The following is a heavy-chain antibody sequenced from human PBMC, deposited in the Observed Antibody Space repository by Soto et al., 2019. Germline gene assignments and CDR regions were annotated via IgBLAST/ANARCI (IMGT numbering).Heavy chain of an antibody. CDR1: GYTFTIYA. D-gene: IGHD2-15*01. Sequence: ASVKVSCKASGYTFTIYAMHWVRQAPGQRLEWMGWINAGNGNTKYSQKFQGRVTITRDTSASTAYMELSSLRSEDTAVYYCARGVNGGYCSGGSCYRIYNWFDPWGQGTLVTVSS. V-gene: IGHV1-3*01. J-gene: IGHJ5*02. CDR2: INAGNGNT. CDR3: ARGVNGGYCSGGSCYRIYNWFDP.